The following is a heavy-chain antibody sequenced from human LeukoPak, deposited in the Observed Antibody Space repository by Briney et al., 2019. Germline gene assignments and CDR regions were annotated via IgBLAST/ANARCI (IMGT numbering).Heavy chain of an antibody. V-gene: IGHV3-48*03. J-gene: IGHJ4*02. CDR3: ARGLYYDILTGYYGPPFDY. CDR2: INSAGSTI. D-gene: IGHD3-9*01. CDR1: GFTFSSYE. Sequence: GGSLRLSCAASGFTFSSYEMNWVRQAPGKGLEWVSYINSAGSTIYYADSVKGRFTISRDNAKNSLYLQMNSLRAEDTAVYYCARGLYYDILTGYYGPPFDYWGQGTLITVSS.